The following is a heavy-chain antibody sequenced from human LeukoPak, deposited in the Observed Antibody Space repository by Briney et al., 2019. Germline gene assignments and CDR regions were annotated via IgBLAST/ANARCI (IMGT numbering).Heavy chain of an antibody. CDR1: GFTFSDYY. V-gene: IGHV1-2*02. CDR3: ASHLPFVLVAASRWDFDY. Sequence: GASVKVSCKTSGFTFSDYYIHWVRQAPGQGLEWMGCVNPNSGGTDYAQKFEGRVTMTRDPSITTAYMDLSSLRSDDTAVYYCASHLPFVLVAASRWDFDYWGQGTLVTVSS. CDR2: VNPNSGGT. D-gene: IGHD2-15*01. J-gene: IGHJ4*02.